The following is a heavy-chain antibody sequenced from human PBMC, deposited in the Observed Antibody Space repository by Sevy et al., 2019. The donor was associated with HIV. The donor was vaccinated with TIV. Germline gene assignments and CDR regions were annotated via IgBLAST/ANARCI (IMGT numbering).Heavy chain of an antibody. CDR1: GFTFSSYS. CDR2: ISSSSSYI. J-gene: IGHJ4*02. D-gene: IGHD6-19*01. V-gene: IGHV3-21*01. Sequence: GGSLRLSCAASGFTFSSYSMNWVHQAPGKGLEWVSSISSSSSYIYYADSVKGRFTISRDNAKNSLYLQMNSLRAEDTAVYYCARDKPSIAVAATSDYWGQGTLVTVSS. CDR3: ARDKPSIAVAATSDY.